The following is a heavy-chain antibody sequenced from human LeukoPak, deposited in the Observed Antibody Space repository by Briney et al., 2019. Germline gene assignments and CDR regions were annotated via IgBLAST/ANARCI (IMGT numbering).Heavy chain of an antibody. Sequence: GGSLRLSCSASGFTFSSYAMHWVRQAPGKGLEYVSAISSNGGSTYYADSVKGRFTISRDNAKKTVLLQMNSLRAEDTAVYYCGLGYCSGGSCYHIDYWGQGTLVTVSS. CDR2: ISSNGGST. CDR3: GLGYCSGGSCYHIDY. V-gene: IGHV3-64*04. D-gene: IGHD2-15*01. CDR1: GFTFSSYA. J-gene: IGHJ4*02.